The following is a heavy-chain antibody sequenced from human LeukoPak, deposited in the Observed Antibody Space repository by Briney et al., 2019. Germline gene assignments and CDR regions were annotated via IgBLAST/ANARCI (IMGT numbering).Heavy chain of an antibody. J-gene: IGHJ4*02. CDR3: AKETSYYYDSSGYSFDY. CDR1: GFTFSSYG. Sequence: GGSLRLSCAASGFTFSSYGMHWVRQAPGKGLEWVAFIRYDGSNKYYADSAKGRFTISRDNSKNTLYLQMNSLRAEDTAVYYCAKETSYYYDSSGYSFDYWGQGTLVTVSS. D-gene: IGHD3-22*01. CDR2: IRYDGSNK. V-gene: IGHV3-30*02.